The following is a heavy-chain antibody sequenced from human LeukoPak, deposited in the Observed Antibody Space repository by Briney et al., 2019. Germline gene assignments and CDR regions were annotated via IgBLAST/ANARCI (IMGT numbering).Heavy chain of an antibody. J-gene: IGHJ4*02. D-gene: IGHD2-2*01. CDR1: GFTFSSYA. V-gene: IGHV3-23*01. Sequence: GGSLRLSCAASGFTFSSYAMTWVRQAPGKGLEWVSAISGSGSSTYYADSVKGRFTISRDNSKNTLYLQMTSLRAEDTAVYYCATLSGANCSSTNCYAAYWGQGTLVTVSS. CDR2: ISGSGSST. CDR3: ATLSGANCSSTNCYAAY.